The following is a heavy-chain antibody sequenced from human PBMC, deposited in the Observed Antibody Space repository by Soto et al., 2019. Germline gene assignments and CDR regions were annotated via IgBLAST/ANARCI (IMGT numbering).Heavy chain of an antibody. Sequence: QTGGSLRLSCAASGFTFSNYAMGWVRQAPGKGLEWVSTISGSGGSTYYADSVRGRFTISRDNFKTTMSLQMNSLRAEDTAVYYCAKAEFPDFWGQGTLVTVSS. V-gene: IGHV3-23*01. D-gene: IGHD2-21*01. CDR2: ISGSGGST. CDR1: GFTFSNYA. CDR3: AKAEFPDF. J-gene: IGHJ4*02.